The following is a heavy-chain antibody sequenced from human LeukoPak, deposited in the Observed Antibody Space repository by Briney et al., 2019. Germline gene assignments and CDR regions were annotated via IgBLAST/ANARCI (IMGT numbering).Heavy chain of an antibody. V-gene: IGHV3-21*01. D-gene: IGHD3-22*01. J-gene: IGHJ4*02. CDR2: ISSSSSYL. CDR1: GFTFSSYS. Sequence: GGSLRLSCAASGFTFSSYSMNWVRQAPGKGLEWVSSISSSSSYLYYADAVKGRFAISRGYAKKSLNRQMNSLRAEDTAVYYCAREQVVVHFDYWRQGTLVTVSS. CDR3: AREQVVVHFDY.